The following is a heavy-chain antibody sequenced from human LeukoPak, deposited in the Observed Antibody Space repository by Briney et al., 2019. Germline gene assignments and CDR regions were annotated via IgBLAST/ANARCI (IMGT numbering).Heavy chain of an antibody. CDR3: ARDTYYYDSGWFDP. CDR1: GGTFSSYA. CDR2: IIPILGIA. J-gene: IGHJ5*02. Sequence: SVKVSCKASGGTFSSYAISWVRQAPGQGLEWMGRIIPILGIANYAQKLQGRVTITADKSTSTAYMELSSLRSEDTAVYYCARDTYYYDSGWFDPWGQGTLVTVSS. V-gene: IGHV1-69*04. D-gene: IGHD3-22*01.